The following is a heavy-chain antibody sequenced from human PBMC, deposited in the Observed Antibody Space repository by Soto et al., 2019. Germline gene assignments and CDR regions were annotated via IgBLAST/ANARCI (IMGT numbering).Heavy chain of an antibody. D-gene: IGHD1-26*01. V-gene: IGHV3-30*03. CDR2: ISYDGSNK. J-gene: IGHJ4*02. CDR1: GFTFSSYG. Sequence: GGSLRLSCAASGFTFSSYGMRWVRQAPGKGLEWVAVISYDGSNKYYADSVKGRFTISRDNSKNTLYLQMNSLRAEDTAVYYCARIQGVGATPADFDYWGQGTLVTVSS. CDR3: ARIQGVGATPADFDY.